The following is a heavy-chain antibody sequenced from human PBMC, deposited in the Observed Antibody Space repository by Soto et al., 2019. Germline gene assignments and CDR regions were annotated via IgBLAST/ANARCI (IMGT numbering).Heavy chain of an antibody. D-gene: IGHD3-22*01. CDR2: IIPIFGTA. CDR3: ASPPWPYYYDSSGYSPNEYFQH. V-gene: IGHV1-69*06. CDR1: GGTFSSYA. Sequence: QVQLVQSGAEVKKPGSSVKVSCKASGGTFSSYAISWVRQAPGQGLEWMGGIIPIFGTANYAQKFQGRVTITADKSTSTAYMELSSLRSEDTAVYYCASPPWPYYYDSSGYSPNEYFQHWGQGTLVTVSS. J-gene: IGHJ1*01.